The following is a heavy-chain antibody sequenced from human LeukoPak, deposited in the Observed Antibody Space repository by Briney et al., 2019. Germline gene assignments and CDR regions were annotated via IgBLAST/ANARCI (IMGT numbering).Heavy chain of an antibody. V-gene: IGHV1-46*01. CDR3: ARGRTYYYDSSGYYYYFDY. CDR2: FNPSGGST. J-gene: IGHJ4*02. CDR1: GYTFTSYY. Sequence: ASVKVSCKASGYTFTSYYMHWVRQAPGQGLEWMGIFNPSGGSTSYAQKFQGRVTMTRDTSKSTVYMELSSLRSEDTAVYYCARGRTYYYDSSGYYYYFDYWGQGTLVTISS. D-gene: IGHD3-22*01.